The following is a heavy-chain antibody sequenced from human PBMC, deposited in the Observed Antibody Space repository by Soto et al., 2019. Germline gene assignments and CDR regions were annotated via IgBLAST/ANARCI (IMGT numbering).Heavy chain of an antibody. J-gene: IGHJ4*02. CDR1: GGSISSISHS. Sequence: XETLSLTCTVSGGSISSISHSWGWIRQSPGQGLEWIGNIFYNGITYYNPSLKSRVTISADTSKNHFSLKLRSVTVAGTAVYSCARLVTGTQYCFDSWGQGSLVTVSS. V-gene: IGHV4-39*02. D-gene: IGHD1-1*01. CDR3: ARLVTGTQYCFDS. CDR2: IFYNGIT.